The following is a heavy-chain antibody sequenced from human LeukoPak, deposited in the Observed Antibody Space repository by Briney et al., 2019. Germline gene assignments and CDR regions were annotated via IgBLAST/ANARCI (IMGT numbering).Heavy chain of an antibody. D-gene: IGHD4-17*01. Sequence: SGPTLVNPTQTLTLTCTVSGLSLSPSGIRASWIRQPPGKSLEWLALLPLDEDTIYSTSMQTRLTISKVTSKNQVVLTMTNMDPVDTATYYCARSPDDGDYFDYWGQGTLVTVSS. J-gene: IGHJ4*02. CDR2: LPLDEDT. V-gene: IGHV2-70*04. CDR3: ARSPDDGDYFDY. CDR1: GLSLSPSGIR.